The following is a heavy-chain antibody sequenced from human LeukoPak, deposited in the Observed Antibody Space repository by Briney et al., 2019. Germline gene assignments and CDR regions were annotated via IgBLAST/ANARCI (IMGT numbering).Heavy chain of an antibody. D-gene: IGHD1-26*01. CDR2: ISAYNGNT. V-gene: IGHV1-18*01. CDR1: GYTFTSYG. J-gene: IGHJ3*02. CDR3: ARWVGDFGGSGAFDI. Sequence: GASVKVSCKASGYTFTSYGISWVRQAPGQGLEWMGWISAYNGNTNYAQKLQGRVTMTTDTSPRTAYMELRSLRSADTAVYYCARWVGDFGGSGAFDIWGQGTLVTVSS.